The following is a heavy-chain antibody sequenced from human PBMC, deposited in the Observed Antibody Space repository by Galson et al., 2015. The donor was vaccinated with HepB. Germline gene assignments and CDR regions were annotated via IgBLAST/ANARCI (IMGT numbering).Heavy chain of an antibody. CDR1: GYTFTSYG. Sequence: SVKVSCKASGYTFTSYGISWVRQAPGQGLEWMGWISAYSGGTNYAQKFQGRVTMTRDTSISTAYMELSRLRSDDTAVYYCARQGASGGSCYDYWGQGTLVTVSS. D-gene: IGHD2-15*01. J-gene: IGHJ4*02. CDR3: ARQGASGGSCYDY. V-gene: IGHV1-2*02. CDR2: ISAYSGGT.